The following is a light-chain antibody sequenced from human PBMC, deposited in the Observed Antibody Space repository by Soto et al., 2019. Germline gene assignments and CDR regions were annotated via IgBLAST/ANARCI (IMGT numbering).Light chain of an antibody. J-gene: IGKJ1*01. V-gene: IGKV3-20*01. CDR1: QSVSSN. Sequence: IVLTQSPATLFVSPGERATLSCRASQSVSSNLAWYQQKPGQAPRLLIYGASNRATGIPDRFSGSGSGTDFTLTISRLEPEDFAVYYCQQYGSSGTFGQGTKVDI. CDR2: GAS. CDR3: QQYGSSGT.